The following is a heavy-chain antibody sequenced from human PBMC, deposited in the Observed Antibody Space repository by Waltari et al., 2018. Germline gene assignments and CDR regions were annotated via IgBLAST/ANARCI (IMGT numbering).Heavy chain of an antibody. J-gene: IGHJ4*03. Sequence: EVQLVESGGGLVQPGGSLRLPCAAAGFTLSSFWMNWVRQPPGKGLEWVAGIKQDGSEKYYADSVKGRFTISRDNAKNSLYLQMNSLRAEDTAVYYCATSGWYCFDYWGQGTTVTVSS. V-gene: IGHV3-7*01. CDR1: GFTLSSFW. D-gene: IGHD6-19*01. CDR3: ATSGWYCFDY. CDR2: IKQDGSEK.